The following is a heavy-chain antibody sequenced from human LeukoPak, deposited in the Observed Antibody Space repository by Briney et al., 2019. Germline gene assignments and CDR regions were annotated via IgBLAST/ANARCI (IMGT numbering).Heavy chain of an antibody. CDR2: INPSGGST. D-gene: IGHD5-18*01. CDR3: ARSIQLWSNGEYYFDY. CDR1: GYTFTGYY. V-gene: IGHV1-46*01. Sequence: ASVKVSCKASGYTFTGYYMHWVRQAPGQGLEWMGIINPSGGSTSYAQKFQGRVTMTRDMSTSTVYMELSSLRSEDTAVYYCARSIQLWSNGEYYFDYWGQGTLVTVSS. J-gene: IGHJ4*02.